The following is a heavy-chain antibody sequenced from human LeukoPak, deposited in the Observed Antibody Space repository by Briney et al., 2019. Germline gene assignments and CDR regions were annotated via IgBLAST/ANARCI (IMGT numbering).Heavy chain of an antibody. Sequence: GGSLRLSCAASGFTFSNYAMTWVRQAPGKGLEWVSILSDSGVYTYYADSVKGRFTISRDNSNNMLYLQMNSLRAEDTAVYYCAKKAHYDAYAKYFDYWGQGTLVTVSS. CDR1: GFTFSNYA. D-gene: IGHD4-17*01. J-gene: IGHJ4*02. CDR3: AKKAHYDAYAKYFDY. V-gene: IGHV3-23*01. CDR2: LSDSGVYT.